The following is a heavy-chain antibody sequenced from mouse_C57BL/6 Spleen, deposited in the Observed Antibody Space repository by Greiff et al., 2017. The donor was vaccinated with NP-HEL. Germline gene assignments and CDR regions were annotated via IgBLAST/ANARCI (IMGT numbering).Heavy chain of an antibody. V-gene: IGHV5-6*02. J-gene: IGHJ2*01. Sequence: EVQLEESGGDLVKPGGSLKLSCAASGFTFSSYGMSWVRQTPDKRLEWVATISSGGSYTYYPDSVKGRFTISRDNAKNTLYLQMSSLKSEDTAMYYCARRSSGYYFDYWGQGTTLTVSS. CDR3: ARRSSGYYFDY. D-gene: IGHD3-2*02. CDR1: GFTFSSYG. CDR2: ISSGGSYT.